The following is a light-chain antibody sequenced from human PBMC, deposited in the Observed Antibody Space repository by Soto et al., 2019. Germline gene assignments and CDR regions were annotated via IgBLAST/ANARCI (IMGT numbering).Light chain of an antibody. CDR1: QSVSSN. V-gene: IGKV3-15*01. CDR2: GAS. J-gene: IGKJ1*01. CDR3: QQYNNWPPWT. Sequence: EIVLTQSPATLSVSPGERATRSCRASQSVSSNIAWYQQKPGQAPRLLIYGASTRATGIPARFSGSGSGTEFTLTISSLQSEDFAVYYCQQYNNWPPWTFGQGTKVDIK.